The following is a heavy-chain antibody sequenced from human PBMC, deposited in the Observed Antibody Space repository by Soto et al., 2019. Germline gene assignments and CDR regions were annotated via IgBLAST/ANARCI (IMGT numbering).Heavy chain of an antibody. Sequence: ASVKVSCKASGYTFTGYYMHGVRQAPGQGLEWMGWINPNSGGTNYAQKFQGWVTMTRDTSISTAYMELSRLRSDDTAVYYCASGPSTAAIGYYYYGMDVCGQGTTVTLSS. D-gene: IGHD2-2*02. V-gene: IGHV1-2*04. CDR2: INPNSGGT. J-gene: IGHJ6*02. CDR3: ASGPSTAAIGYYYYGMDV. CDR1: GYTFTGYY.